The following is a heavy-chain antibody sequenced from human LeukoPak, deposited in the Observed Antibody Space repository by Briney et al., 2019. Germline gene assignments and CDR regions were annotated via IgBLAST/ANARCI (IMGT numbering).Heavy chain of an antibody. V-gene: IGHV3-66*01. CDR2: IYSGGST. Sequence: GSLRLSCAASGFTFSSYAMSWVRQAPGKGLEWVSVIYSGGSTYYADSVKGRFTISRDNSKNTLYLQMNSLRAEDTAVYYCARDPTTQGYCSGGSCYWPWGQGTLVTVSS. CDR3: ARDPTTQGYCSGGSCYWP. J-gene: IGHJ4*02. CDR1: GFTFSSYA. D-gene: IGHD2-15*01.